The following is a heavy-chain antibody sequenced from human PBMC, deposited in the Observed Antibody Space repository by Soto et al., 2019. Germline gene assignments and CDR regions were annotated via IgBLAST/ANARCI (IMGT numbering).Heavy chain of an antibody. CDR1: GFTFRDHP. CDR2: ISEGGDRT. Sequence: EVQLLESGGDLVQPGGSLRLSCVGSGFTFRDHPMNWVRQAPGKGLEWVSDISEGGDRTYYADSVLGRISISRDNSKNTLYLQMSSQRAEYTSMYYCAKYRWGATTVMSNTWGQGTLVTVSS. J-gene: IGHJ4*02. D-gene: IGHD4-4*01. CDR3: AKYRWGATTVMSNT. V-gene: IGHV3-23*01.